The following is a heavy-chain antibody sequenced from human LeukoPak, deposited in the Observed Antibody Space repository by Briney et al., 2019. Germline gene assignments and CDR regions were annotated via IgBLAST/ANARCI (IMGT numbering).Heavy chain of an antibody. CDR2: ISYDGSNK. V-gene: IGHV3-30*04. D-gene: IGHD5-12*01. CDR3: ARDSGYDFSLDY. J-gene: IGHJ4*02. Sequence: PGGSLRLSCAASGFTFSSYAMHWVRQAPGKGLEWVAVISYDGSNKNYADSVKGRFTISRDNSKNTLYLQMNSLRAEDTAVYYCARDSGYDFSLDYWGQGTLVTVSS. CDR1: GFTFSSYA.